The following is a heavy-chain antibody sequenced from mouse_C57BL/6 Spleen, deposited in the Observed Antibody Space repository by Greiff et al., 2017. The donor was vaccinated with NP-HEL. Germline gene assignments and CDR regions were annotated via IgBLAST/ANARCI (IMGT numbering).Heavy chain of an antibody. CDR3: ARNKERLTGGFAY. Sequence: VQGVESGPGLVQPSQSLSITCTVSGFSLTSYGVHWVRQSPGKGLEWLGVIWSGGSTDYNAAFISRLSISKDNSKSQVFFKMNSLQADDTAIYYCARNKERLTGGFAYWGQGTLVTVSA. CDR2: IWSGGST. V-gene: IGHV2-2*01. CDR1: GFSLTSYG. J-gene: IGHJ3*01. D-gene: IGHD4-1*01.